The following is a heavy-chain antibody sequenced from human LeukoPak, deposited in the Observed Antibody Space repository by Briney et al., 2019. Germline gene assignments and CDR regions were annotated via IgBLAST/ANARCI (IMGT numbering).Heavy chain of an antibody. CDR2: IRSKANSYAT. J-gene: IGHJ4*02. V-gene: IGHV3-73*01. D-gene: IGHD3-3*01. CDR3: TTLDYDFWSGYTGRHY. Sequence: GGSLRLSCAASGFTFSGSAMHWVRQASGKGLEWVGRIRSKANSYATAYAASVKGRFTISRDDSKNTAYLQMNSLKTEDTAVYYCTTLDYDFWSGYTGRHYGGQGTLVTVSS. CDR1: GFTFSGSA.